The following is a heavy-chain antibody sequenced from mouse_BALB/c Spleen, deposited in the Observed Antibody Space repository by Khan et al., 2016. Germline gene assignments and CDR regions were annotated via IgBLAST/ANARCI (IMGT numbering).Heavy chain of an antibody. CDR1: GFTFSSYA. V-gene: IGHV5-6-5*01. CDR2: ISSGGSS. J-gene: IGHJ2*01. Sequence: ELVESGGGLVKPGGSLKLSCAASGFTFSSYAMSWVRQTPEKRLEWVISISSGGSSFYPDILKDRFTISRDNARNILYLQMSSLRSEDTAMYYCASKVYYFDYWGQGTTLTVSS. CDR3: ASKVYYFDY.